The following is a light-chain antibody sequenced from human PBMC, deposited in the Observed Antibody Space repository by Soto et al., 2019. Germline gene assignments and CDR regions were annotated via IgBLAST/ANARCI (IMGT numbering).Light chain of an antibody. CDR2: DVS. Sequence: QSALTQPASVSGSPGQSITISCTGTSSYVGGYNYVSWYQQHPGKAPKLMIYDVSNRPSGVSNRFSGSKSGNTASLTISGLQAEDEADYYFSSYTSSSTPHVVFGGGTKLTVL. CDR3: SSYTSSSTPHVV. J-gene: IGLJ2*01. CDR1: SSYVGGYNY. V-gene: IGLV2-14*01.